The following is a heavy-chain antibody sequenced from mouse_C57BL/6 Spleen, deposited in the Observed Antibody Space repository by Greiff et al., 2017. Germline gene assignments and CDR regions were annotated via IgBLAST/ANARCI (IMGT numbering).Heavy chain of an antibody. Sequence: QVQLQQSGTELVKPGASVKLSCKASGYTFTSYWMHWVKQRPGQGLEWIGNINPSNGGPNYNETFKSKATLTVDKSSSTAYMQLSSLTSEDSAVYYCARGLGREGFYYAMDYWGQGTSVTVSS. V-gene: IGHV1-53*01. CDR1: GYTFTSYW. CDR3: ARGLGREGFYYAMDY. J-gene: IGHJ4*01. D-gene: IGHD4-1*01. CDR2: INPSNGGP.